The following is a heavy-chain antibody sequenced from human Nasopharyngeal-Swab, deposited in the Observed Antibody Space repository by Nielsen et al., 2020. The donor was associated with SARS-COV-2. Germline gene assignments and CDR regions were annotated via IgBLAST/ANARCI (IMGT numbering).Heavy chain of an antibody. D-gene: IGHD3-3*01. CDR3: ASFITIFGVVIGGDY. CDR1: GFTFSSYS. J-gene: IGHJ4*02. V-gene: IGHV3-21*01. Sequence: GESLKISCAASGFTFSSYSMNWVRQAPGKGLEWVSSISSSSSYIYYADSVKGRFTISRDNAKNSLYLQMNSLRDEDTAVYYCASFITIFGVVIGGDYWGQGTLVTVSS. CDR2: ISSSSSYI.